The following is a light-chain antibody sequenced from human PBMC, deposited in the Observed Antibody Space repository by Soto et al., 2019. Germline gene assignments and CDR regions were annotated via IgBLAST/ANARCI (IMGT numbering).Light chain of an antibody. V-gene: IGKV1-27*01. CDR1: QGISNY. CDR2: AAS. J-gene: IGKJ1*01. CDR3: KKYNSAPP. Sequence: DIPMTQSPSSLSASVGDRVTITCRASQGISNYLVWYQQKPGKVPKLLIYAASTLQSEVPSRFSGSGSGTDFTLTISSLQTEDVATYYCKKYNSAPPVGQGTTGEIK.